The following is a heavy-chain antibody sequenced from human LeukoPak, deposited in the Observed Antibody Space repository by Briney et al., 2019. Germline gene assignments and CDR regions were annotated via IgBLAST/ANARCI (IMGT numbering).Heavy chain of an antibody. CDR3: AKGPSLVAVAGRSGDY. V-gene: IGHV3-23*01. J-gene: IGHJ4*02. CDR2: ISGSGGST. Sequence: PGGSLRLSCAASGFTFSSYAMSWVRQAPGKGLEWVSAISGSGGSTYYADSVKGRFTISRDNSKNTLYLQMNSLRAEDTAVYYCAKGPSLVAVAGRSGDYWGQGTLVTVSS. D-gene: IGHD6-19*01. CDR1: GFTFSSYA.